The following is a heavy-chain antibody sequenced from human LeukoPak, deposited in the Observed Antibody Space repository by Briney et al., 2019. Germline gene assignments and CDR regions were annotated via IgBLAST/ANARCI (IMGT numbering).Heavy chain of an antibody. CDR2: ISSSSSYI. CDR3: ARDEVAGARGGWFDP. Sequence: GGSLRLSCAASGFTFSSYSMNWVRQAPGKGLEWVSSISSSSSYIYYADSVKGRFTISRDNAKNSLYLQMNSLRAEDTAVYYCARDEVAGARGGWFDPWGQGTLVTVSS. V-gene: IGHV3-21*01. D-gene: IGHD1-26*01. J-gene: IGHJ5*02. CDR1: GFTFSSYS.